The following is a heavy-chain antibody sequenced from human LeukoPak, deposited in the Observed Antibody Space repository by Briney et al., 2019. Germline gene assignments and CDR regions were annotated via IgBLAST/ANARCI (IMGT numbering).Heavy chain of an antibody. Sequence: PGGSLRLSCAASGFTFRSYAMSWDRQAPGKGLEWVSAISGSGGSIYYADSVKGRFTISRDNSKNTLYLQMNSLRAEDTAVYYCAKLLWFGELRFYPWGQGTLVTVSS. CDR3: AKLLWFGELRFYP. D-gene: IGHD3-10*01. CDR1: GFTFRSYA. V-gene: IGHV3-23*01. J-gene: IGHJ5*02. CDR2: ISGSGGSI.